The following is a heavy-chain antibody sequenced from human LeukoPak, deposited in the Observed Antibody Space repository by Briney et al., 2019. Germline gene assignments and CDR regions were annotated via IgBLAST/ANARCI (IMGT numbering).Heavy chain of an antibody. V-gene: IGHV1-18*01. J-gene: IGHJ5*02. CDR2: ISAYNGNT. CDR1: GYTFTSYG. D-gene: IGHD2-2*01. CDR3: ARGGYCSSTSCSNPWFDP. Sequence: GASVKVSCKASGYTFTSYGISWVRQAPGQGLEWMGRISAYNGNTNYAQKLQGRVTMTTDTSTSTAYMELRSLRSDDTAVYYCARGGYCSSTSCSNPWFDPWGQGTLVTVSS.